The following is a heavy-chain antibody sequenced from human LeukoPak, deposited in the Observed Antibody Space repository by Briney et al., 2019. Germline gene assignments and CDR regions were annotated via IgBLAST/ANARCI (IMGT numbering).Heavy chain of an antibody. CDR3: AKDRYDSGRRLNDY. D-gene: IGHD3-16*02. Sequence: SGGSLRLSCAASGFTFSSFAMNCVRQAPGKGLERVSGISDSGVSTYYADSVKGRFTISRDNSKNTLYLQMNSLRAEDTAVYYCAKDRYDSGRRLNDYWGQGTLVTVSS. CDR1: GFTFSSFA. V-gene: IGHV3-23*01. CDR2: ISDSGVST. J-gene: IGHJ4*02.